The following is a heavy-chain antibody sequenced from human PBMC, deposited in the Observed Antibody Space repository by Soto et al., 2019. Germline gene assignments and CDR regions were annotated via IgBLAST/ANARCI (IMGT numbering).Heavy chain of an antibody. CDR2: ISGSGGST. Sequence: EVQLLESGGGLVQPGGSLRLSCAASGFTFSSYAMSWVRQAPGKGLEWVSAISGSGGSTYYADSVKGRFTISRDNSKNTLYLQRNSLRDEDTAVYYCAKVRREYSSSSRGPIDYWGQGTLVTVSS. CDR3: AKVRREYSSSSRGPIDY. D-gene: IGHD6-6*01. V-gene: IGHV3-23*01. CDR1: GFTFSSYA. J-gene: IGHJ4*02.